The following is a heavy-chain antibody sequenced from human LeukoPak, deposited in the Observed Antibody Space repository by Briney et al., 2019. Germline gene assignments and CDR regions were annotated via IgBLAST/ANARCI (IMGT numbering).Heavy chain of an antibody. Sequence: GGSLRLSCAASGFTFSSYGMHWVRQAPGKGLEWVAVISYDGSNKYYADSVKGRFTNSRDNSKNTLCLQMNSLRAEDTAVYYCARHGSGSYYTLDYWGQGTLVTVSS. CDR2: ISYDGSNK. D-gene: IGHD3-10*01. J-gene: IGHJ4*02. V-gene: IGHV3-30*03. CDR3: ARHGSGSYYTLDY. CDR1: GFTFSSYG.